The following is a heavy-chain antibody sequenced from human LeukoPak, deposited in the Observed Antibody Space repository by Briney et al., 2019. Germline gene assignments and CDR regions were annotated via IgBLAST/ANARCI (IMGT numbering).Heavy chain of an antibody. J-gene: IGHJ6*02. CDR2: INPNSGGT. CDR3: ARDRGLYEYCSSTSCYGSYYGMDV. Sequence: ASVTVSCTASGYTFTGYYMHWVRQAPGQGLEWMGWINPNSGGTNYAQKFQGRVTMTRDTSISTAYMELSRLRSDDTAVYYCARDRGLYEYCSSTSCYGSYYGMDVWGQGTTVTVSS. CDR1: GYTFTGYY. D-gene: IGHD2-2*01. V-gene: IGHV1-2*02.